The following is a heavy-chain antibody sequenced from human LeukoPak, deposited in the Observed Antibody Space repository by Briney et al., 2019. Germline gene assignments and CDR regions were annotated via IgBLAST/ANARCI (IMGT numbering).Heavy chain of an antibody. CDR3: ARGRAYYYGSGSAADY. CDR2: IYYSGST. CDR1: GGSISSSSYY. Sequence: PSETLSLTCTVSGGSISSSSYYWGWIRQPPGKGLEWIGSIYYSGSTYYNPSLKSRVTISVDASKNQFSLKLSSVTAADTAVYYCARGRAYYYGSGSAADYWGQGTLVTVSS. V-gene: IGHV4-39*01. J-gene: IGHJ4*02. D-gene: IGHD3-10*01.